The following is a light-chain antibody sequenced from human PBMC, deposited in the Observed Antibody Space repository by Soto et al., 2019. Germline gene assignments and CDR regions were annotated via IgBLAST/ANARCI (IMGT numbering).Light chain of an antibody. CDR2: GAS. V-gene: IGKV3-11*01. Sequence: EIMRKQSPATLSGSPGERATLSCRASQSVSSNLAWYQQKPGQAPRLLIYGASSRATGIPDRFSGSGSETDFTLTISSLEPEDFAVYYCQQRSNWPPITFGQGTLLENK. J-gene: IGKJ5*01. CDR1: QSVSSN. CDR3: QQRSNWPPIT.